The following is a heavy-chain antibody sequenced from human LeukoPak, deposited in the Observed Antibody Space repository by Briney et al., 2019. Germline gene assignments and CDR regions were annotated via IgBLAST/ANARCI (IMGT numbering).Heavy chain of an antibody. V-gene: IGHV3-33*01. CDR1: GFTFSSYG. J-gene: IGHJ4*02. CDR2: IWYDGSNK. CDR3: ARDHTAAAGLDY. Sequence: GRSLRLSCAASGFTFSSYGMHWVRQAPGKGLEWVAVIWYDGSNKYYADSVKGRFTISRDNSKNTLYLQMNSLRAEDTAVYYCARDHTAAAGLDYWGQGTLVTVSS. D-gene: IGHD6-13*01.